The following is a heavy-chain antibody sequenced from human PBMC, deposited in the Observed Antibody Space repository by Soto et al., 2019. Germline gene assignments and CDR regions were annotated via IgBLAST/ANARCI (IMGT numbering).Heavy chain of an antibody. V-gene: IGHV4-39*01. CDR1: GGSIRSSSYY. Sequence: PSETLSLTCTVSGGSIRSSSYYWGWIRQPPGKGLEWIGSIYYSGSTYYNPSLKSRVTISVDTSKNQFSLKLSSVTAADTAVYYCSRHQSHSSSYVDPWGQGTLVT. J-gene: IGHJ5*02. CDR3: SRHQSHSSSYVDP. CDR2: IYYSGST. D-gene: IGHD6-13*01.